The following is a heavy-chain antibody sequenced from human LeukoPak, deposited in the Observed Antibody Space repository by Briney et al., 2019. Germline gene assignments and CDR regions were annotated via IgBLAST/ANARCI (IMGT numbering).Heavy chain of an antibody. V-gene: IGHV3-23*01. CDR1: GFTFSSYA. CDR2: ISGSGGST. J-gene: IGHJ4*02. D-gene: IGHD2-21*02. CDR3: AKGVTAIQTYYFDY. Sequence: GGSLRLSCAASGFTFSSYAMSWVRQAPGKGLAWVSAISGSGGSTYYADSVKGRFTISRDNSKNTLYLQMNSLRAEDTAVYYCAKGVTAIQTYYFDYWGQGTLVTVSS.